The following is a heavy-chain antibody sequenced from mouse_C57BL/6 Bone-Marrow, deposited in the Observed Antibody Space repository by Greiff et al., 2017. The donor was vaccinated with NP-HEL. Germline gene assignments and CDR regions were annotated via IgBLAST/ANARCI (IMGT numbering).Heavy chain of an antibody. CDR2: IWGGGST. D-gene: IGHD1-1*01. Sequence: QVQLQQSGPGLVAPSQSLSITCTVSGFSLTSYGVDWVRQPPGKGLEWLGVIWGGGSTNYNSALMSRLSISKDNSKSQVFLKMNSLQTDDTAMYYCATTVVAHYYAMDYWGQGTSVTVSS. CDR1: GFSLTSYG. J-gene: IGHJ4*01. V-gene: IGHV2-9*01. CDR3: ATTVVAHYYAMDY.